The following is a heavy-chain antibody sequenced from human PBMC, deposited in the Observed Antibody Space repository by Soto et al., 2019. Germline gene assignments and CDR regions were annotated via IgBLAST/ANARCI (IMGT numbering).Heavy chain of an antibody. D-gene: IGHD1-26*01. V-gene: IGHV4-59*01. CDR1: GGSISSYY. CDR2: IYYSGST. J-gene: IGHJ6*02. CDR3: ARGSWELPDYYYGMDV. Sequence: SETLSLTCTVSGGSISSYYWSWIRQPPGKGLEWIGYIYYSGSTNYNPSLKSRVTISVDTSKNQFSLKLSSVTAADTAVYYCARGSWELPDYYYGMDVWGQGTTVAV.